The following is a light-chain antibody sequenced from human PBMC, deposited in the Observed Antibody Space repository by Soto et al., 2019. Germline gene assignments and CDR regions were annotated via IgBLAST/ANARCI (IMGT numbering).Light chain of an antibody. CDR1: SSNIGSNT. CDR2: SND. V-gene: IGLV1-44*01. J-gene: IGLJ3*02. CDR3: AAWDDSLNGWV. Sequence: QPVLTQPPSASGTPGQRVIISCSGSSSNIGSNTVNWYQQLPGTAPKLLIYSNDQRPSGVPDRFSASKSGTAASLAISGLQSEVEADYYCAAWDDSLNGWVFGGGTKLTVL.